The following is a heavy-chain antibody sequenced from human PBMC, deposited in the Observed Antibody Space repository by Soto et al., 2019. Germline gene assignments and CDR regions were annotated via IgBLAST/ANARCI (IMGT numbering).Heavy chain of an antibody. J-gene: IGHJ4*02. Sequence: PSETLSLTCTVSGGSISTSSFYWAWIRQPPGKGLEWIGSIYYSGTTYYTSSLKSRVTISVDTSKNQFSLKVSSVTAADTAVYLCVRSSIEPRIFIYPFDYWSLGTLVTVSS. V-gene: IGHV4-39*01. D-gene: IGHD6-6*01. CDR1: GGSISTSSFY. CDR2: IYYSGTT. CDR3: VRSSIEPRIFIYPFDY.